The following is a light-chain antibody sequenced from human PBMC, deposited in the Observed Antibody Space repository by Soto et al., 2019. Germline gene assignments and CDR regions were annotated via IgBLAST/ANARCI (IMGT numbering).Light chain of an antibody. Sequence: EIVLTQSPGTLSLSPGERATLSCRASQSVSSSFLAWYQQKPGQAPRLLIDGASSRATGIPDRFSGSGSGTDCILTISRLEPEEFAVYYCQQYGSSPYTFGQGTELDIK. CDR1: QSVSSSF. V-gene: IGKV3-20*01. J-gene: IGKJ2*01. CDR3: QQYGSSPYT. CDR2: GAS.